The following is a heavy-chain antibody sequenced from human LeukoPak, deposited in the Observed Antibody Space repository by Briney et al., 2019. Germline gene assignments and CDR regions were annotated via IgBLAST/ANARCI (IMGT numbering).Heavy chain of an antibody. J-gene: IGHJ5*02. V-gene: IGHV1-2*02. D-gene: IGHD1-1*01. CDR1: GYPFSAYY. CDR3: ARDFRRNDFDP. CDR2: INSNLGDT. Sequence: ASVKVSCKASGYPFSAYYMHWVRQAPGQGFEWMGWINSNLGDTSYAQKFQGRVTMTRDTSISTAYMELSRLTSDDTAMYYCARDFRRNDFDPWGQGTLVTVSS.